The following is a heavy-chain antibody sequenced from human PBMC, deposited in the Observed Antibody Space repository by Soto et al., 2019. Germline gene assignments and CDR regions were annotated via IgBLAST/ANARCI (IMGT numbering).Heavy chain of an antibody. CDR2: IYYTGST. V-gene: IGHV4-39*01. Sequence: SETLSLTCTVSGGSISSSSYYWGWIRQPPGKGLEWIGSIYYTGSTYYNPSLKSRVTISVDTSKNQFSLKLSSVTAADTAVYYCARLGGQLLYYFDYWGQGALVTVSS. CDR1: GGSISSSSYY. CDR3: ARLGGQLLYYFDY. D-gene: IGHD3-10*01. J-gene: IGHJ4*02.